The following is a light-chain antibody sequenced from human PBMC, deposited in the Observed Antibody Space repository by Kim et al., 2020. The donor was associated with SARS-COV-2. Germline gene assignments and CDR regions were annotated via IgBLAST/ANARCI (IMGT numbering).Light chain of an antibody. J-gene: IGKJ5*01. V-gene: IGKV1-17*01. CDR2: GAS. CDR1: QDIRND. CDR3: LQHSTYPIT. Sequence: AAGGARVTITCRASQDIRNDLGWYQQNPGRAPKRLIYGASSLQSGVPSRLSGSGSGTEFTLTITSVQPEDFATYFCLQHSTYPITFGQGTRLEIK.